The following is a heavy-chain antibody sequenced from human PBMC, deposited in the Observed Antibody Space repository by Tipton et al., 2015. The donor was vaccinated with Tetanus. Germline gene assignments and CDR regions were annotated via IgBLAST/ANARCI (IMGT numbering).Heavy chain of an antibody. CDR1: EFLFSSFG. CDR3: AKAAGFRSDPPRLYYFDS. Sequence: RSLRLSCEASEFLFSSFGMHWVRQAPGKGLEWVALISYDGSLKEYADSVKGRFTISRDNSENTVSLQMNSLRAEDTAFYYCAKAAGFRSDPPRLYYFDSWGQGTLVTVS. J-gene: IGHJ4*02. CDR2: ISYDGSLK. D-gene: IGHD2-21*02. V-gene: IGHV3-30*18.